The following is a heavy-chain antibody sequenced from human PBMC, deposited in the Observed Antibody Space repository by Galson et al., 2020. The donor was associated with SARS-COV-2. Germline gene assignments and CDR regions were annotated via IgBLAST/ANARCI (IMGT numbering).Heavy chain of an antibody. CDR3: ARVAPSILYSYGWYYFDY. D-gene: IGHD5-18*01. CDR2: ISSSGSTI. CDR1: GFTFSDYY. V-gene: IGHV3-11*04. Sequence: GESLKISCAASGFTFSDYYMSWIRQAPGKGLEWVSYISSSGSTIYYADSVKGRFTISRDNAKNSLYLQMNSLRAEDTAVYYCARVAPSILYSYGWYYFDYWGQGTLV. J-gene: IGHJ4*02.